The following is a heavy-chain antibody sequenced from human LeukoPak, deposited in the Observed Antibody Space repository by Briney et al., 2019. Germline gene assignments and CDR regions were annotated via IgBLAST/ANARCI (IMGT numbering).Heavy chain of an antibody. CDR2: ISYDGINK. CDR1: GFTFSSYA. V-gene: IGHV3-30-3*01. D-gene: IGHD3-16*01. CDR3: ARSPMGYVWGSFGY. Sequence: PGTSLRLSCAASGFTFSSYAIHWVRQAPGKGLEWVAVISYDGINKYYADSVKGRFTISRDNSKNALYLQMNSLRAEDTAIYFCARSPMGYVWGSFGYWGQGTLVTVSS. J-gene: IGHJ4*02.